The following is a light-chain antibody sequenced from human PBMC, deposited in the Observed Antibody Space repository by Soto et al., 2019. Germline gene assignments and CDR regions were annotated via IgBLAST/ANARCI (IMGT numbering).Light chain of an antibody. CDR1: QSVSTY. CDR3: QQYVTSPLT. CDR2: GVS. V-gene: IGKV3-20*01. Sequence: EIVLTQSPGTLSLSPGERATLSCRASQSVSTYLAWYQQKPGQAPRLLIDGVSSRATGIPDRFSGSGSGTDFTLTISRLEPEDFAVYYCQQYVTSPLTFGGGTKVEIK. J-gene: IGKJ4*01.